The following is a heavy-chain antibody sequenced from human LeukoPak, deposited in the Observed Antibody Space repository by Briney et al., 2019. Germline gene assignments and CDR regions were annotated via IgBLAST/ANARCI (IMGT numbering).Heavy chain of an antibody. CDR3: ASATTPYPPI. D-gene: IGHD1-1*01. CDR2: IRYDGSNK. V-gene: IGHV3-30*02. CDR1: GFTFSSYG. J-gene: IGHJ4*02. Sequence: GGSLRLSCAASGFTFSSYGMHWVRQAPGKGLEWVAFIRYDGSNKYYADSVKGRFTISRDNSKNMLYLQMNSLRAEDTAVYYCASATTPYPPIWGRGTLVTVSS.